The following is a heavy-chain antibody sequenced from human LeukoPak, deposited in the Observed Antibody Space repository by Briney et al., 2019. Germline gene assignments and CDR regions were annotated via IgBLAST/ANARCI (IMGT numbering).Heavy chain of an antibody. CDR2: IRYDGSNK. J-gene: IGHJ4*02. CDR3: AKERYGSGTAGH. V-gene: IGHV3-30*02. Sequence: PGGSLRLSCAASGFTFNNYGMHWVRQAPGKGLEWVAFIRYDGSNKYYADSVKGRFTISRDNSKNTLYLQMNSLRAEDTAVYYCAKERYGSGTAGHWGQGTLVTVSS. CDR1: GFTFNNYG. D-gene: IGHD3-10*01.